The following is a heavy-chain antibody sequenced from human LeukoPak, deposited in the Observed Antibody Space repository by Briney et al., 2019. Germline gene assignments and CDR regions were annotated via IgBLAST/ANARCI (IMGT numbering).Heavy chain of an antibody. V-gene: IGHV4-59*01. Sequence: PSATLSLTCTVAGGSISSYYWSWIRQPPGKGLEWIGYIYYSGSTNYNPSLRSRVTISVDTSKNQFSLKLSAVTAGDTAVYYCSRGGSSGWFDYWGQGTLVTVSS. CDR3: SRGGSSGWFDY. CDR1: GGSISSYY. J-gene: IGHJ4*02. D-gene: IGHD6-19*01. CDR2: IYYSGST.